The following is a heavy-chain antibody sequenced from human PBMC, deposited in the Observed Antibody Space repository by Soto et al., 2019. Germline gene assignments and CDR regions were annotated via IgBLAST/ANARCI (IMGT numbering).Heavy chain of an antibody. Sequence: QVQLQESGPGLVKPSQTLSLTCTVSGDSIYSGSYYWNWSRQHHGKGLEWMGNIYYNGNTNYNPSLESRVTISVDTSQNQFSLKLNSVTAADTAVYYCATVTAVAGIDYYYGMDVWGQGTTVTVSS. CDR2: IYYNGNT. J-gene: IGHJ6*02. CDR3: ATVTAVAGIDYYYGMDV. V-gene: IGHV4-31*03. D-gene: IGHD6-19*01. CDR1: GDSIYSGSYY.